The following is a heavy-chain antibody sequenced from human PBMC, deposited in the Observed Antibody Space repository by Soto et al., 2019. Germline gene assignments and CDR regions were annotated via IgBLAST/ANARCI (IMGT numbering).Heavy chain of an antibody. D-gene: IGHD7-27*01. J-gene: IGHJ4*02. CDR3: TTEIRGLTGEED. CDR2: IKSKTDGGTT. V-gene: IGHV3-15*01. Sequence: GGSLRLSCAASGFTFSNAWMSWVRQAPGKGLEWVGRIKSKTDGGTTDYAAPVKGRFTISRDDSKNTLYLQMNSLKTEDTAVYYCTTEIRGLTGEEDWGQGTLVTVSS. CDR1: GFTFSNAW.